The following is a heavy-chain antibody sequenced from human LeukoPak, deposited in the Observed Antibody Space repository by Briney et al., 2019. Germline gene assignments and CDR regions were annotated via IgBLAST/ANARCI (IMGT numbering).Heavy chain of an antibody. CDR2: IYYSGST. D-gene: IGHD7-27*01. V-gene: IGHV4-39*01. CDR1: GGSISSSSYY. J-gene: IGHJ4*02. CDR3: ARQANPGDLDY. Sequence: SETRSLTCTVSGGSISSSSYYWGWIRQPPGKGLEWIGSIYYSGSTYYNPSLKSRVTISVDTSKNQFSLKLSSVTAVDTAVYYCARQANPGDLDYWGQGTLVTVSS.